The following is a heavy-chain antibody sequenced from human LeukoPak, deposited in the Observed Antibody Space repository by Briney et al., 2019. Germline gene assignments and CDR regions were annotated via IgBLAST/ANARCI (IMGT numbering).Heavy chain of an antibody. V-gene: IGHV3-21*01. D-gene: IGHD7-27*01. J-gene: IGHJ4*02. CDR1: GFTFSSYS. CDR2: ISSSSSYI. CDR3: ARGPRNWGWRGHQFDY. Sequence: GGSLRLSCAASGFTFSSYSMNWVRQAPGKGLEWVSSISSSSSYIYYADSVKGRFTISRDNAKNSLYLQMNSLRAEDTAVYYCARGPRNWGWRGHQFDYWGQGTLVTVSS.